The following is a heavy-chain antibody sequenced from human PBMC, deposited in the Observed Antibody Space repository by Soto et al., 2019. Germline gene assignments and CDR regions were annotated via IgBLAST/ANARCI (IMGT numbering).Heavy chain of an antibody. J-gene: IGHJ3*02. CDR2: INAGNGNT. V-gene: IGHV1-3*01. Sequence: ASVKVSCKASGYTFTSYAMHWVRQAPGQRLEWMGWINAGNGNTKYSQKFQGRVTITRDTSAGTAYMELSSLRSEDTAVYYCARGHSRKDLEWLLNDAFDIWGQGTMVTVSS. CDR3: ARGHSRKDLEWLLNDAFDI. CDR1: GYTFTSYA. D-gene: IGHD3-3*01.